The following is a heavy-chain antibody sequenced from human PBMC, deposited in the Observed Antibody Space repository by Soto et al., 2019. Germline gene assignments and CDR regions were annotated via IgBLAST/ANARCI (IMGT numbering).Heavy chain of an antibody. CDR2: ISGSGGST. J-gene: IGHJ4*02. Sequence: GGSLRLSCAASGFTFSSYAMSWVRQAPGKGLEWVSAISGSGGSTYYADSVKGRFTISRDNSKNTLYLQMNSLRAEDTAVYYCAKAMVRGVIILRACFDYWGQGTLVTVSS. CDR1: GFTFSSYA. V-gene: IGHV3-23*01. CDR3: AKAMVRGVIILRACFDY. D-gene: IGHD3-10*01.